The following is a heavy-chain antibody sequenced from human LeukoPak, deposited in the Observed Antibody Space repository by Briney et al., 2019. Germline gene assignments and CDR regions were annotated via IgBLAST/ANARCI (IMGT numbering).Heavy chain of an antibody. D-gene: IGHD2-15*01. CDR2: INSDGRST. V-gene: IGHV3-74*01. CDR1: GFTFSSYW. Sequence: SGGSLRLSCAASGFTFSSYWMHWVRQAPGKGLVRVSHINSDGRSTTYADSVKGRFTISRDSARDTLYLQMNSLRAEDTAVYYCARSYCRGGSCYSGDAFDLWGQGTMVTVSS. CDR3: ARSYCRGGSCYSGDAFDL. J-gene: IGHJ3*01.